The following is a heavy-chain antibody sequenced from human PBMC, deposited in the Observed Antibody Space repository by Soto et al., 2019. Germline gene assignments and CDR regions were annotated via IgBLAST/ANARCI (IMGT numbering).Heavy chain of an antibody. D-gene: IGHD5-12*01. Sequence: SVKVSCKASGGTFSSYAISWVRQAPGQGLEWMGGIIPIFGTANCAQKFQGRVTITADESTSTAYMELSSLRSEDTAVYYCARDRRDGYLQRAFDIWGQGTMVTVSS. V-gene: IGHV1-69*13. J-gene: IGHJ3*02. CDR2: IIPIFGTA. CDR3: ARDRRDGYLQRAFDI. CDR1: GGTFSSYA.